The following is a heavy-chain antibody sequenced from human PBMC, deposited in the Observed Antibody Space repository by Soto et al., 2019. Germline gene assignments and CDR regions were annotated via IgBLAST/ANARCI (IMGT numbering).Heavy chain of an antibody. V-gene: IGHV4-59*01. CDR1: GGSISSYY. CDR2: IYYSGST. CDR3: ARVGRYGDYWWFDP. D-gene: IGHD4-17*01. J-gene: IGHJ5*02. Sequence: SETLSLTCTVSGGSISSYYWSWIRQPPGKGLEWIGYIYYSGSTNYNPSLKSRVTISVDTSKNQFSLKLSSVTAADTAVYYCARVGRYGDYWWFDPWGQGTLVTV.